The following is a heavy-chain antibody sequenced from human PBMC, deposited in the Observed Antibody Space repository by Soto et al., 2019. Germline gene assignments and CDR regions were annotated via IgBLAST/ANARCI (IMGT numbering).Heavy chain of an antibody. V-gene: IGHV2-5*02. CDR2: IYWDDDK. J-gene: IGHJ5*02. Sequence: QITLKESGPTLVKPTQTLTLTCTFSGFSLSTSGVGVGWIRQPPGKALEWLALIYWDDDKRYSPSLKSRLTITKDTSKNQVVLTMTNMDPVDTATYYCALSPQELRYFDWLLSRWFDPWGQGTLVTVSS. CDR3: ALSPQELRYFDWLLSRWFDP. D-gene: IGHD3-9*01. CDR1: GFSLSTSGVG.